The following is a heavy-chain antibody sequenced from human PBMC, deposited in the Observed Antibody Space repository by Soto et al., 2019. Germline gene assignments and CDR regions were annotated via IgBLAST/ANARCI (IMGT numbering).Heavy chain of an antibody. D-gene: IGHD4-17*01. CDR2: IYYSGST. V-gene: IGHV4-59*01. J-gene: IGHJ4*02. Sequence: SETLSLTCTVSGGSISSYYWSWIRQPPGKGLEWIGYIYYSGSTNYNPSLKSRVTISVDTSKNQLSLKLSSVTAADTAVYYCARRYGASFDYWGQGTQVTVSS. CDR1: GGSISSYY. CDR3: ARRYGASFDY.